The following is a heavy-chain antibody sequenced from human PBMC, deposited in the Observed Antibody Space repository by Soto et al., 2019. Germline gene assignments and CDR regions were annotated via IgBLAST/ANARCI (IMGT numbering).Heavy chain of an antibody. CDR3: TRRSSGDYYFDY. D-gene: IGHD6-6*01. J-gene: IGHJ4*02. Sequence: LRLSCTASGFTVGDYAMSWFRQAPGKGLEWVNFIRTRAYGGTTENAASVKGRFTTSRDDSTSIAYLQMNSLKTEDTAVYYCTRRSSGDYYFDYWGQGTLVTVSS. CDR2: IRTRAYGGTT. CDR1: GFTVGDYA. V-gene: IGHV3-49*03.